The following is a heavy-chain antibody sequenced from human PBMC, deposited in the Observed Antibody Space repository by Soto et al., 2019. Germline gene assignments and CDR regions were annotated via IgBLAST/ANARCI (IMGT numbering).Heavy chain of an antibody. CDR3: ARGGEDIVLVPAARRGAFDI. J-gene: IGHJ3*02. D-gene: IGHD2-2*01. V-gene: IGHV1-69*12. CDR2: IIPIFGTA. Sequence: QVQLVQSGAEVKKPGSSVKVSCKASGGTFSSYAISWVRQAPGQGLEWMGGIIPIFGTANYAQKFQGRVTITADESTSTAYMELSSLRSEDTAVYYCARGGEDIVLVPAARRGAFDIWGQGTMVTVSS. CDR1: GGTFSSYA.